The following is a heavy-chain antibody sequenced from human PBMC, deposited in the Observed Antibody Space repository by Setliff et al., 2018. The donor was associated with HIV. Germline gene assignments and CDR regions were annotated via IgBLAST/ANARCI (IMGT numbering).Heavy chain of an antibody. CDR1: GYSISSGHY. V-gene: IGHV4-38-2*01. CDR3: ARGSIGLGSYRNAYYFDF. Sequence: KSSETLSLTCAVSGYSISSGHYWGWIRQPPGKGLEWIGEINHSGSTKHNPSLKSRVTISIDTSENQFSLKVTSVTAADTAVYYCARGSIGLGSYRNAYYFDFWGQGVLVTVSS. D-gene: IGHD1-26*01. CDR2: INHSGST. J-gene: IGHJ4*02.